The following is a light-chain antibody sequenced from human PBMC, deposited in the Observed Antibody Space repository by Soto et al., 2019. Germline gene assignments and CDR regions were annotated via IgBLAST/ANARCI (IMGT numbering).Light chain of an antibody. Sequence: DIQMTQSPSSLSASVGDRVTITCRASQSIGGYLTWYRQKAWKAPELLIYAASHLRREVPSRFRASGSGTDVTLTISSLHPEDFASYYCQESYNVLSWTFGQGTKVEIK. CDR2: AAS. CDR1: QSIGGY. J-gene: IGKJ1*01. V-gene: IGKV1-39*01. CDR3: QESYNVLSWT.